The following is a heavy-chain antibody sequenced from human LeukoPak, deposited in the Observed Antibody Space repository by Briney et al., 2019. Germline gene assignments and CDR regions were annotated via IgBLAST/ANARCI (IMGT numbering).Heavy chain of an antibody. Sequence: GGSLRLSCAASGFTFSSYAMSWVRQAPGKGLEWVSAISGSGGSTYYADSVKGRFTISRDNSKNTLYLQMNSLRAEDTAVYYCADFGSGSYCFDYWGQGTLVTVSS. CDR2: ISGSGGST. D-gene: IGHD3-10*01. CDR1: GFTFSSYA. CDR3: ADFGSGSYCFDY. J-gene: IGHJ4*02. V-gene: IGHV3-23*01.